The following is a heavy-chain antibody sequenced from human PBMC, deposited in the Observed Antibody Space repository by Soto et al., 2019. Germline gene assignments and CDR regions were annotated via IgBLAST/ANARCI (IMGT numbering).Heavy chain of an antibody. Sequence: SETLSLTCTVSGGSISSSSYYWGWIRQPPGKGLEWIGEINHSGSTNYNPSLKSRVTISVDTSKNQFSLKLSSVTAADTAVYYCARLYPPLRGSSWLDYWGQGTLVTVS. CDR1: GGSISSSSYY. D-gene: IGHD6-13*01. V-gene: IGHV4-39*07. CDR3: ARLYPPLRGSSWLDY. CDR2: INHSGST. J-gene: IGHJ4*02.